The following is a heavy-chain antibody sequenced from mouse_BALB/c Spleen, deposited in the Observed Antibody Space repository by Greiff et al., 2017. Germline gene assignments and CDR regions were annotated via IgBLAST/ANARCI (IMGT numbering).Heavy chain of an antibody. J-gene: IGHJ4*01. V-gene: IGHV5-4*02. Sequence: DVHLVESGGGLVKPGGSLKLSCAASGFTFSDYYMYWVRQTPEKRLEWVATISDGGSYTYYPDSVKGRFTISRDNAKNNLYLQMSSLKSEDTAMYYCARDRTTVVADYAMDYWGQGTSVTVSS. D-gene: IGHD1-1*01. CDR2: ISDGGSYT. CDR3: ARDRTTVVADYAMDY. CDR1: GFTFSDYY.